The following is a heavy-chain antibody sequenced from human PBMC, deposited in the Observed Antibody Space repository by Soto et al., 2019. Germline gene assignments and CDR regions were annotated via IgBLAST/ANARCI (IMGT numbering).Heavy chain of an antibody. D-gene: IGHD3-22*01. CDR3: ASAITSPRYYYDSSGYYYEGITLYYFDY. Sequence: LSLTCTVSGGSISSGDYYWSWIRQPPGKGLEWIGYIYYSGSTYYNPSLKSRVTISVDTSKNQFSLKLSSVTAADTAVYYCASAITSPRYYYDSSGYYYEGITLYYFDYWGQGTLVTVSS. CDR1: GGSISSGDYY. CDR2: IYYSGST. J-gene: IGHJ4*02. V-gene: IGHV4-30-4*01.